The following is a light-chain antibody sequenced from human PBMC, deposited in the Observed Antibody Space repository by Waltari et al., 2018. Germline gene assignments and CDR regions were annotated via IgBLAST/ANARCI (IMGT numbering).Light chain of an antibody. CDR1: QSVSSK. V-gene: IGKV3-15*01. CDR2: DAS. J-gene: IGKJ2*01. Sequence: ELVMQQSPVTLSVSPGERATLSCRASQSVSSKLAWYQQKPGQAPRLLIYDASTRAAGIPVRFAGSGSGTEFTLSISSVESEDFALYYCQQYDHWPQYTFGQGTKLQIK. CDR3: QQYDHWPQYT.